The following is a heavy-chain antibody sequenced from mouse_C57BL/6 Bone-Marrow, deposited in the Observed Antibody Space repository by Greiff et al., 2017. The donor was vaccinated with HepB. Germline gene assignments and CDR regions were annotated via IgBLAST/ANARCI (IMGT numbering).Heavy chain of an antibody. CDR2: IYPGSGST. CDR3: AREGYYDYDGPCFDY. Sequence: QVQLQQPGAELVKPGASVKMSCKASGYTFTSYWITWVKQRPGQGLEWIGDIYPGSGSTNYNEKFKSKATLTVDTSSSTAYMQLSSLTSEDSAVYYCAREGYYDYDGPCFDYWGQGTTLTVSS. V-gene: IGHV1-55*01. J-gene: IGHJ2*01. CDR1: GYTFTSYW. D-gene: IGHD2-4*01.